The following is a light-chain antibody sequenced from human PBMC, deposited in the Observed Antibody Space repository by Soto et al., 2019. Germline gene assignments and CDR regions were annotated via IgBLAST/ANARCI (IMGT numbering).Light chain of an antibody. Sequence: QSVLTLPPSASGTPGQRVTISCSGSSSNIGSNYVYWHQQLPGTAPKLLIYRNNQRPSGVPDRFSGSKSGTSASLAISGLRSEDEADYYCAAWDDSLSGPWVFGGGTKLTVL. CDR2: RNN. V-gene: IGLV1-47*01. CDR1: SSNIGSNY. J-gene: IGLJ3*02. CDR3: AAWDDSLSGPWV.